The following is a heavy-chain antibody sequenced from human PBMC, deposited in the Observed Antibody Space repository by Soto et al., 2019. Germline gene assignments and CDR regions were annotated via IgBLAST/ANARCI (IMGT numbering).Heavy chain of an antibody. J-gene: IGHJ5*02. Sequence: SETLSLTCTVSGGSISSSSYYWGWIRQPPGKGLEWIGSIYYSGSTYYNPSLKSRVTISVDTSKNQFSQKLSSVTAADTAVYYCARALHLTDNWFDPWGKGTLVTVSS. D-gene: IGHD1-26*01. CDR1: GGSISSSSYY. CDR3: ARALHLTDNWFDP. CDR2: IYYSGST. V-gene: IGHV4-39*01.